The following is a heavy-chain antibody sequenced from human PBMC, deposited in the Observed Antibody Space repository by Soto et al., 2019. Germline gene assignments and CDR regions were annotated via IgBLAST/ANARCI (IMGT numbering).Heavy chain of an antibody. CDR2: IFYSGNT. CDR3: ARVRQRITMVRGVPPGYYYGMDV. D-gene: IGHD3-10*01. V-gene: IGHV4-59*01. Sequence: PSETLSLTCTVSGGYISPYYWSWIRQPPGKGLEWIGYIFYSGNTNYNPSLRSRVTISVDTSKNQFSLKLSSVTAADTAVYYCARVRQRITMVRGVPPGYYYGMDVWGQGTTVTVSS. J-gene: IGHJ6*02. CDR1: GGYISPYY.